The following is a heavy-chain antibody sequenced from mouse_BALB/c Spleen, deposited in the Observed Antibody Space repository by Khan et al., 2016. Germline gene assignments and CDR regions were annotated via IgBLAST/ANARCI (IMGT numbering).Heavy chain of an antibody. CDR3: ARNWEGGYFDY. Sequence: QVQLQQSGPGLVQPSQSLSITCTVSGFSLTNYGVHWVRQSPGKGLEWLGVMWSGGSTDYNAAFKSRLSIYKDSSKSQVFFKMNSLQANDTAIYYCARNWEGGYFDYWGQGTTLTVS. D-gene: IGHD4-1*01. CDR1: GFSLTNYG. CDR2: MWSGGST. J-gene: IGHJ2*01. V-gene: IGHV2-2*02.